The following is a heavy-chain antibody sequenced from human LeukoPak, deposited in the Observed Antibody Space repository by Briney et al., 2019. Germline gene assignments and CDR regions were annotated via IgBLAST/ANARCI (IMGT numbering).Heavy chain of an antibody. V-gene: IGHV1-2*02. CDR2: INPNSGGT. D-gene: IGHD6-19*01. CDR3: ARQYQWQGD. Sequence: ASVKVSCKASGYSFTLYAMNWVRQAPGQGLEWMGWINPNSGGTNYAQKFQGRVTMTWDTSISTAYMELSRLRSDDTAVYYCARQYQWQGDWGQGTLVTVSS. CDR1: GYSFTLYA. J-gene: IGHJ4*02.